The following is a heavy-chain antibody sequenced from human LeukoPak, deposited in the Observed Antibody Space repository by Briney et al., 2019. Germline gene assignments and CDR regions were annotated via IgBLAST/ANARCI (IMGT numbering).Heavy chain of an antibody. J-gene: IGHJ4*02. D-gene: IGHD4-17*01. CDR1: GFTFSSYA. CDR2: ISGSGGST. CDR3: AKGTTVTYYFDY. Sequence: AGGSLRLSCAASGFTFSSYAMSWVRQAPGKGLEWVSAISGSGGSTYYADSVKGRFTISRDNSKNTLYLQMNSLRAEDTAVYYCAKGTTVTYYFDYWGQGTLVTASA. V-gene: IGHV3-23*01.